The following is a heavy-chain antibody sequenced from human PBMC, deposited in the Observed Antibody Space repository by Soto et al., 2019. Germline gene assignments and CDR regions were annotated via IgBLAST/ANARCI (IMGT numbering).Heavy chain of an antibody. CDR1: GGPFINYY. V-gene: IGHV4-34*01. D-gene: IGHD4-17*01. CDR2: VKLSGNT. J-gene: IGHJ4*02. Sequence: LETLSLTCAVFGGPFINYYCSWIREPPGKGLEWIGEVKLSGNTNYSQSLKSRVTISLDTSTSQFYLTLSSVTAADTPVYYCARGAYGDPEYRGQGTLVPVSP. CDR3: ARGAYGDPEY.